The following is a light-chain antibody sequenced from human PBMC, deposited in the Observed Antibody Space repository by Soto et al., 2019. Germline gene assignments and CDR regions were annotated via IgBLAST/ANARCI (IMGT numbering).Light chain of an antibody. CDR2: DAS. J-gene: IGKJ4*01. CDR3: QQYGSQPLT. V-gene: IGKV3-20*01. CDR1: QSVRSNY. Sequence: EIVLTQSPDTLSLSPGERATLSCRASQSVRSNYLAWYQQKPGQAPRFLIYDASSRATGIPDRFSGSEYWTDFTLTISRREPEDFAVYYCQQYGSQPLTFGRGTKVEMK.